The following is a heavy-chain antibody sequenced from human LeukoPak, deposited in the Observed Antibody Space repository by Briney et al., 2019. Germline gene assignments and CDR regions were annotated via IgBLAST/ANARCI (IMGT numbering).Heavy chain of an antibody. D-gene: IGHD1-26*01. Sequence: PGGSLRLSCAASGFTFSSYAMRWVRQAPGKGLEWVAVISYDGSNKYYADSVKGRFTISRDNSKNTLYLQMNSLRAEDTAVYYCARGEVGATSIDYWGQGTLVTVSS. V-gene: IGHV3-30-3*01. J-gene: IGHJ4*02. CDR3: ARGEVGATSIDY. CDR1: GFTFSSYA. CDR2: ISYDGSNK.